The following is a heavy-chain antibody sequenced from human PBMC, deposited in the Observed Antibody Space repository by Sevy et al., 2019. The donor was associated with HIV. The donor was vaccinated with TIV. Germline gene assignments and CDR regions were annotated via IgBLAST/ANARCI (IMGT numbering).Heavy chain of an antibody. V-gene: IGHV3-23*01. D-gene: IGHD1-26*01. CDR1: GFSFSNYA. J-gene: IGHJ4*02. CDR3: AKDSTWGPTTPDY. CDR2: ICCTAASK. Sequence: GGSLRLSCSASGFSFSNYAMSWVRQAPGKGLEWVSAICCTAASKYYAASVKGRFAISRDNSKNTLYLQMNSLRVEDTATYFCAKDSTWGPTTPDYWGQGILVTVSS.